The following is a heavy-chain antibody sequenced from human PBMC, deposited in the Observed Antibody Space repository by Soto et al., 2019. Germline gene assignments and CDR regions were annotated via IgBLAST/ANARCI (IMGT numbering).Heavy chain of an antibody. V-gene: IGHV6-1*01. CDR3: ARAPRGNYGYPSYFDY. D-gene: IGHD3-10*01. CDR2: TYYRSKWYN. CDR1: GDSVSSNSAA. Sequence: PSQTLSLTCAISGDSVSSNSAAWNWIRQSPSRGLEWLGRTYYRSKWYNDYAVSVKSRITINPDTSKNQFSLKLSSVTAADTAVYYCARAPRGNYGYPSYFDYWGQGTLVTVSS. J-gene: IGHJ4*02.